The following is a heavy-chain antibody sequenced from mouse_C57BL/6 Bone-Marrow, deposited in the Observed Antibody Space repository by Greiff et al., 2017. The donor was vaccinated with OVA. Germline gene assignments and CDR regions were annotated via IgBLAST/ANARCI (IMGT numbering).Heavy chain of an antibody. J-gene: IGHJ3*01. CDR1: GYTFTDYY. V-gene: IGHV1-26*01. Sequence: EVQLQQSGPELVKPGASVKISCKASGYTFTDYYMNWVKQSHGKSLEWIGDINHNNGGTSYNQKFKGKATLTVDKSSSTAYMELRSLTSEDSAVYYCARDWVFAYWGQGTLVTVSA. CDR2: INHNNGGT. D-gene: IGHD4-1*01. CDR3: ARDWVFAY.